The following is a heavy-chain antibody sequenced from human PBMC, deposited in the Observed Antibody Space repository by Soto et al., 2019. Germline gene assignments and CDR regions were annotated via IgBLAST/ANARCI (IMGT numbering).Heavy chain of an antibody. CDR1: GFTFNLYG. CDR3: AKGGASAAVLDF. V-gene: IGHV3-30*18. J-gene: IGHJ4*02. D-gene: IGHD3-10*01. Sequence: PGGSLRLSCEASGFTFNLYGMHWVRQAPGKGLEWLSVISYDAVTKHYAGSLRGRFTISRDNSKNSLYLQMSSLRHEDTAVYFCAKGGASAAVLDFWGPGTLVTVSS. CDR2: ISYDAVTK.